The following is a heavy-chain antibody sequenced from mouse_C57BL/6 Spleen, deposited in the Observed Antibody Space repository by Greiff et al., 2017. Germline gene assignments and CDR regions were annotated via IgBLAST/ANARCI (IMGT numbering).Heavy chain of an antibody. CDR2: ILPGSGST. CDR1: GYTFTGYW. Sequence: QVQLKQSGAELMKPGASVKLSCKATGYTFTGYWIEWVKQRPGHGLEWIGEILPGSGSTNYNEKFKGKATFTADTSTNTTYMQLSSLTAEDSAIYYCSSARTERCVDVWGTGTTVTVSS. CDR3: SSARTERCVDV. D-gene: IGHD3-1*01. V-gene: IGHV1-9*01. J-gene: IGHJ1*03.